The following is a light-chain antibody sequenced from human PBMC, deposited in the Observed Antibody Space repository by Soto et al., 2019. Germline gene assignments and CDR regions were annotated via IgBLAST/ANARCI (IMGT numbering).Light chain of an antibody. CDR3: QQFSSYPLT. CDR1: QSVSSN. V-gene: IGKV3D-15*01. Sequence: EILMTQSPSTLSLSPGERSTLSCRASQSVSSNVAWYKQKPGQAPRLLSYGASTRATGIPDRFSGGGSGTEFTLTISRLEPEDFAVYYCQQFSSYPLTFGGGTKVDIK. J-gene: IGKJ4*01. CDR2: GAS.